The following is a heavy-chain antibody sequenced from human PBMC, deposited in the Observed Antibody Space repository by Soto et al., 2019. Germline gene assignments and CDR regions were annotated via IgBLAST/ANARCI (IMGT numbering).Heavy chain of an antibody. Sequence: SLRLSCAASGFTFSSYAMHWVRQAPGKGLEWVALISYDGSTKYYADSVKGRFTISRDNSKNTLYLQMNSLRVEDTAVYYCATLDTAEIQTAAYWGQGTLVTVSS. V-gene: IGHV3-30-3*01. CDR2: ISYDGSTK. D-gene: IGHD2-15*01. CDR3: ATLDTAEIQTAAY. CDR1: GFTFSSYA. J-gene: IGHJ4*02.